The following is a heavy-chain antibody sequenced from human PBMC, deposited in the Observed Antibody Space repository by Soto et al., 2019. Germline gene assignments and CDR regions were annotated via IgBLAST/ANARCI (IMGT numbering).Heavy chain of an antibody. D-gene: IGHD6-13*01. CDR1: GFTFSSYN. Sequence: LRLSCGAFGFTFSSYNMHWVRQAPGRGLEWVSFILYDGSNELYADSVKGRFTISRDNSKNTLYLQMNSLRAEDTAVYYCARVSGFSSTSVDYWGQGTLVTVSS. V-gene: IGHV3-33*01. J-gene: IGHJ4*02. CDR2: ILYDGSNE. CDR3: ARVSGFSSTSVDY.